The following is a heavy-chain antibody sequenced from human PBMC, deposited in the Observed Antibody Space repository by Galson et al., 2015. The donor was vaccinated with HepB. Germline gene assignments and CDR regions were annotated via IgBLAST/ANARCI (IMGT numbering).Heavy chain of an antibody. J-gene: IGHJ4*02. Sequence: SETLSLTCTVSGGSISSSSYYWGWIRQPPGKGLEWIGSIYYSGSTYYNPSLKSRVTISVGTSKNQFSLKLSSVTAADTAVYYCARQRDGGFGELLDLDYWGQGTLVTVSS. D-gene: IGHD3-10*01. CDR3: ARQRDGGFGELLDLDY. V-gene: IGHV4-39*01. CDR2: IYYSGST. CDR1: GGSISSSSYY.